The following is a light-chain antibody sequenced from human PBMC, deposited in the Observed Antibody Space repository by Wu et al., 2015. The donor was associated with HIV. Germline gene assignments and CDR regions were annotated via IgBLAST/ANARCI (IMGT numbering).Light chain of an antibody. CDR1: QGISNS. CDR3: QQYYDNPPS. V-gene: IGKV1-NL1*01. CDR2: STF. J-gene: IGKJ2*03. Sequence: DIQMTQSPSSLSASIGDRVTITCRASQGISNSLAWYQQRPGEAPNLLLSSTFRLESGVPSRFSGSGSGTDYTLTISSLQPEDFATYYCQQYYDNPPSFGQGTKLEIK.